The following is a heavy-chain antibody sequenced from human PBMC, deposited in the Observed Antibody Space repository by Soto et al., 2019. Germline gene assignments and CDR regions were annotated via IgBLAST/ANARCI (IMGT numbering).Heavy chain of an antibody. CDR1: GYTFSYYW. CDR3: ARGDRGAFAL. V-gene: IGHV3-74*01. CDR2: IHSDGSST. Sequence: EVQLVESGGGLVQPGASLRLSCAASGYTFSYYWMHWVRQAPGKGLVWVSRIHSDGSSTTYADSVKGRFTISRDNARNTVYLQMNSLRVEDTAVYYCARGDRGAFALWGQGTVVTGSS. J-gene: IGHJ3*01. D-gene: IGHD1-26*01.